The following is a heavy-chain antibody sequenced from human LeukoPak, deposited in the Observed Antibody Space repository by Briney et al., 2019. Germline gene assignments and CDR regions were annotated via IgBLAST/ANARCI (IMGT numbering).Heavy chain of an antibody. V-gene: IGHV4-59*01. D-gene: IGHD3-9*01. CDR2: IYYSGST. CDR1: GGSISSYY. Sequence: PSETLSLTCTVSGGSISSYYWSWTRQPPGKGLEWIGYIYYSGSTNYNPSLKSRVTISVDTSKNQFSLKLSSVTAADTAVYYCARDLQRGYYDILTGYHYDAFDIWGQGTMVTVSS. J-gene: IGHJ3*02. CDR3: ARDLQRGYYDILTGYHYDAFDI.